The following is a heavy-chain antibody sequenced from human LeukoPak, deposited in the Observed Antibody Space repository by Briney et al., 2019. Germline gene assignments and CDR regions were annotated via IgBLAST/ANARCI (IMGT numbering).Heavy chain of an antibody. D-gene: IGHD2-2*01. CDR1: GGSISSYY. J-gene: IGHJ5*02. CDR3: ARGGCSSTSCYVNWFDP. CDR2: IYYSGST. V-gene: IGHV4-59*01. Sequence: ETQSLTCTVSGGSISSYYWSWIRQPPGKGLEWIGYIYYSGSTNYNPSLKSRVTIAVDTSKNQFSLKLSSVTAADTAVYYCARGGCSSTSCYVNWFDPWGQGPLLPVSS.